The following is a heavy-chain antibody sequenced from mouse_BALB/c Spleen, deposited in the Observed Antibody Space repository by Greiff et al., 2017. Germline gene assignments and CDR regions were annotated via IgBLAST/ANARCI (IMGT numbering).Heavy chain of an antibody. CDR3: IRYYYGSIDCYFEV. V-gene: IGHV5-6-4*01. Sequence: EVKLVESGGGLVKPGGSLKLSCAASGFTFSSYTMSWVRQTPEKRLEWVATISSGGSYTYYPDSVKGRFTISRDNAKNTLYLQMSSLKSEDTAMYYCIRYYYGSIDCYFEVWGAGRTGTVSS. D-gene: IGHD1-1*01. CDR2: ISSGGSYT. J-gene: IGHJ1*01. CDR1: GFTFSSYT.